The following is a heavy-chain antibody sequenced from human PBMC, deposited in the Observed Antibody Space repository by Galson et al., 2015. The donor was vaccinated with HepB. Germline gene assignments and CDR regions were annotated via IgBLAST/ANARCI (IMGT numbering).Heavy chain of an antibody. V-gene: IGHV3-21*01. CDR3: ARVLGGGWYWFDP. CDR1: GFTFSSYS. D-gene: IGHD6-19*01. J-gene: IGHJ5*02. Sequence: SLRLSCAASGFTFSSYSMNWVRQAPGKGLEWVSSITTNSNYIYYADSVKGRFTISRDNAKNSLYLQMNSLRAEDTAVYYCARVLGGGWYWFDPWGRGTLVTVSS. CDR2: ITTNSNYI.